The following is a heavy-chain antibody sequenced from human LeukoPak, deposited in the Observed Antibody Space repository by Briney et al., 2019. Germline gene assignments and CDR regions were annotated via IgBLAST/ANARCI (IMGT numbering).Heavy chain of an antibody. CDR1: GYTFTSYY. CDR2: INPSGGST. J-gene: IGHJ4*02. CDR3: ARVPPYCSSTSCIFTNFDY. Sequence: ASVKVSCKASGYTFTSYYMHWVRQAPGQGLEWMGIINPSGGSTRYAQKFQGRVTTTRDTSTSTVYMELSSLRSEDTAVYYCARVPPYCSSTSCIFTNFDYWGQGTLVTVSS. V-gene: IGHV1-46*01. D-gene: IGHD2-2*01.